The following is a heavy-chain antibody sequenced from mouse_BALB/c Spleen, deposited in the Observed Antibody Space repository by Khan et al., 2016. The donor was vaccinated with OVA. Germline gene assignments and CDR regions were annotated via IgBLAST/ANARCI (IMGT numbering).Heavy chain of an antibody. CDR2: INTHSGVP. CDR1: GYTFTTAG. D-gene: IGHD2-14*01. J-gene: IGHJ4*01. V-gene: IGHV9-4*02. Sequence: QIQLVQSGPELKKPGETVRISCKASGYTFTTAGIQWVQKMPGKGLKWIGWINTHSGVPKYAEDFKGRFAFSLEISVNTAYLPITNFKNEDTATYCCARGGAAYYRNDGGAMEYWGQGTSVTVSS. CDR3: ARGGAAYYRNDGGAMEY.